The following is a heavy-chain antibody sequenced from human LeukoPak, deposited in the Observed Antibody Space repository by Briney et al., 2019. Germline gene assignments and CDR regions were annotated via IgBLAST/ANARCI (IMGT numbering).Heavy chain of an antibody. CDR2: ISGSGGST. J-gene: IGHJ4*02. CDR3: ARDKRIGLLWFGELSLPDY. Sequence: PGGTLRLSCAASGFTFSSYGMSWVRQAPGKGLEWVSAISGSGGSTYYADSVKGRFTISRDNSKNTLYLQMNSLRAEDTAVYYCARDKRIGLLWFGELSLPDYWGQGTLVTVSS. D-gene: IGHD3-10*01. V-gene: IGHV3-23*01. CDR1: GFTFSSYG.